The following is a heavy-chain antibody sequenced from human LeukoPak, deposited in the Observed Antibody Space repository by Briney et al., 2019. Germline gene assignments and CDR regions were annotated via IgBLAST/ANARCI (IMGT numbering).Heavy chain of an antibody. D-gene: IGHD3-22*01. CDR1: GFTFNNYA. J-gene: IGHJ6*02. Sequence: GGSLRHSCTGSGFTFNNYAMSWVRQAPGKGLEWVSAINGNGGSKYHADSVKGRFTISRDNSKNTLYLQMNSLRAEDTALYYCAKLRDSSGYTYYYDMDVWGQGTTVSVS. CDR3: AKLRDSSGYTYYYDMDV. CDR2: INGNGGSK. V-gene: IGHV3-23*01.